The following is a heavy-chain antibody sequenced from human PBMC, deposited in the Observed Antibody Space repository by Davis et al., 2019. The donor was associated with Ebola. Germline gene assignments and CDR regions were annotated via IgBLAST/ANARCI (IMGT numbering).Heavy chain of an antibody. CDR2: MNPKSGNR. CDR3: ARVRQQLVDDGFDM. D-gene: IGHD6-13*01. J-gene: IGHJ3*02. V-gene: IGHV1-8*01. Sequence: ASVTVSCKASGYTFTSSDINWVRQATGQGLEWMGWMNPKSGNRGYAEKFQGRVTMTRDTSISTAYMQLSSLESEDTAVYYCARVRQQLVDDGFDMWSQGTLVTVSS. CDR1: GYTFTSSD.